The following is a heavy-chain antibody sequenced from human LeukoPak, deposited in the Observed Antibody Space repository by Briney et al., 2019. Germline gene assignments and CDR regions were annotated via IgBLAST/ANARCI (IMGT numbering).Heavy chain of an antibody. J-gene: IGHJ4*02. CDR3: ARAGDGEIFDY. Sequence: SETLSLTCAVYGGSFSGYYWSWIRQPPGKGLEWIGEINHSGSTTYNPSLKSRVTISVDTSKNQFSLKMSSVSVEDTAVYYCARAGDGEIFDYWGQGTLVTVSS. CDR1: GGSFSGYY. D-gene: IGHD4-17*01. V-gene: IGHV4-34*01. CDR2: INHSGST.